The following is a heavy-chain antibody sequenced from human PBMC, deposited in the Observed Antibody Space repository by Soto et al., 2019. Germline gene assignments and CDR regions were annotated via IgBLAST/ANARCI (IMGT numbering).Heavy chain of an antibody. V-gene: IGHV1-24*01. CDR2: FDPEDGET. Sequence: SLKVSCKVSGYTLTELSMHWVRQAPGKGLEWMGGFDPEDGETIYAQKFQGRVTMTEDTSTDTAYMELSSLRSEDTAVYYCEAYCGGDCYSPGGYYYYGMDVWGQGTTVTVSS. CDR3: EAYCGGDCYSPGGYYYYGMDV. D-gene: IGHD2-21*02. J-gene: IGHJ6*02. CDR1: GYTLTELS.